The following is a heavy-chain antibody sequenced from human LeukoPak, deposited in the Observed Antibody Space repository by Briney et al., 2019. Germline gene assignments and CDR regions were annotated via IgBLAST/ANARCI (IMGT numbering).Heavy chain of an antibody. CDR3: ARLDYGDTEYYLYYYYMDV. CDR2: IKTDGSIT. V-gene: IGHV3-74*01. D-gene: IGHD4-17*01. Sequence: LPGGSLRLSCAASGFSFSNYAIHWVRQAPGKGLVWVSRIKTDGSITNYADSVKGRFTISRDNAKNSLFLQMNSLRAEDTAVYYCARLDYGDTEYYLYYYYMDVWGKGTTVTVSS. J-gene: IGHJ6*03. CDR1: GFSFSNYA.